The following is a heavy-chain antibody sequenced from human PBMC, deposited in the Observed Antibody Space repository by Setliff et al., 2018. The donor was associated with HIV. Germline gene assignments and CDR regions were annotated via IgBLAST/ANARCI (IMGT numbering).Heavy chain of an antibody. V-gene: IGHV1-18*01. Sequence: AASVKVSCKPSGYTFTSYGINWVRQAPGQGLEWMGWISGYNGKTNYAQKFQGRVTMTTDTSTSTAYMELRSLRSDDTAVYYCARNFYDSSGYRYDYWGQGTLVTVSS. J-gene: IGHJ4*02. CDR3: ARNFYDSSGYRYDY. CDR2: ISGYNGKT. D-gene: IGHD3-22*01. CDR1: GYTFTSYG.